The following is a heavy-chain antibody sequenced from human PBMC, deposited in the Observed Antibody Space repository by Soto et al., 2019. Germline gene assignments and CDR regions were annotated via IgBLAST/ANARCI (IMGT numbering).Heavy chain of an antibody. D-gene: IGHD3-10*01. J-gene: IGHJ5*02. CDR1: GGSISSGGYY. V-gene: IGHV4-31*03. Sequence: SETLSLTCTLSGGSISSGGYYWSWLRQHPGKSLERIGYIYYSGSTYYNPSLKSRVTISVDTSKNQFSLKLSSVTAADTAVYYCARVLPARRFGEFSNWFDPWGQGTLVTVSS. CDR3: ARVLPARRFGEFSNWFDP. CDR2: IYYSGST.